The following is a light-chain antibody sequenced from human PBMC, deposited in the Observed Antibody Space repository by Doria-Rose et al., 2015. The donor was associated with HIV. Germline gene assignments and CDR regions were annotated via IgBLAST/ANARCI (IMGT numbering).Light chain of an antibody. Sequence: TQSPGTLSLSPGARATLSCRASQRFSSTYLAWYQQQPSQAPSLLIYDGSTRATGIPDRFSASGSGTDFTLTINRLEPEDFALYYCHQYGTSWTFGQGTKVEI. CDR2: DGS. CDR1: QRFSSTY. V-gene: IGKV3-20*01. CDR3: HQYGTSWT. J-gene: IGKJ1*01.